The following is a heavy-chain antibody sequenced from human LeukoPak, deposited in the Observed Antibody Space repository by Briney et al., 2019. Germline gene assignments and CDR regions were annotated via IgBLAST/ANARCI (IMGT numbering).Heavy chain of an antibody. CDR2: ISYDGSNK. CDR3: AKDQLWFGELSSFDY. D-gene: IGHD3-10*01. Sequence: GRSLRLSCAASGFTFSSYGMHWVRQAPGKGLEWVAVISYDGSNKYYADSVKGRFTISRDNSKNTLYLQMNSLRAEDTAVYYCAKDQLWFGELSSFDYWGQGTLVTVSS. J-gene: IGHJ4*02. CDR1: GFTFSSYG. V-gene: IGHV3-30*18.